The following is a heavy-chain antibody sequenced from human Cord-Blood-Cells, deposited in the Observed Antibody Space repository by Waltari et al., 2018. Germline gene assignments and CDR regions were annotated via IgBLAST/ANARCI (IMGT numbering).Heavy chain of an antibody. CDR2: IGTAGDT. D-gene: IGHD6-13*01. J-gene: IGHJ4*02. Sequence: TFSSYDMHWVRQATGKGLEWVSAIGTAGDTYYPGSVKGRFIISRENAKNSLYLQMNSLRAGDTAVYYCARSIAAAGRGLFDYWGQGTLVTVSS. CDR1: TFSSYD. V-gene: IGHV3-13*01. CDR3: ARSIAAAGRGLFDY.